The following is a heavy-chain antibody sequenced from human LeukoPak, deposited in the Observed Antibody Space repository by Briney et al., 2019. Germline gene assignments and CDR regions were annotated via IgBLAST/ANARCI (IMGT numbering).Heavy chain of an antibody. CDR2: IYYSGNT. D-gene: IGHD3-16*02. CDR1: GGSISSGGYY. J-gene: IGHJ4*02. CDR3: ARDNMRSYLDY. V-gene: IGHV4-31*03. Sequence: SQTLSLTCTVSGGSISSGGYYWSWIRQHPGKGLEWIGYIYYSGNTFYNPSLKSRVTLSVDTSKNQYSLNLSSVTAADTAVYFCARDNMRSYLDYWGQGTLVTVSS.